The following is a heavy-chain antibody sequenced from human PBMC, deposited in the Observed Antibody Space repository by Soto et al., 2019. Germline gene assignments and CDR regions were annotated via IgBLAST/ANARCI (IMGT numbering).Heavy chain of an antibody. CDR2: VKDGGHT. CDR1: GGSLSGYY. CDR3: LRAQEGVQASH. J-gene: IGHJ4*02. V-gene: IGHV4-34*01. Sequence: QVQLQQWGAGLLKPSETLSLNCAVTGGSLSGYYWSWIRQPPGKGLEWIGEVKDGGHTNYSPSLRSRDTISSATSNNQFSLTLNSVTARYLHVYYCLRAQEGVQASHWDQGSLVTVSS. D-gene: IGHD6-6*01.